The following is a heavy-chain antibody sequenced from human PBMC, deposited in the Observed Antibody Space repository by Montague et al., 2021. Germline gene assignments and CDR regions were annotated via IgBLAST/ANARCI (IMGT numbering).Heavy chain of an antibody. CDR1: GFTFSSYW. Sequence: SLRLSCAASGFTFSSYWMHWVRQAPGKGLVWVSTIKTDGSSTNYADSVKGRFTISRDNAKNTLYLQMNSLRVEDTAVYYCARSDDSWGQGALVTVSS. CDR2: IKTDGSST. V-gene: IGHV3-74*01. CDR3: ARSDDS. D-gene: IGHD3-3*01. J-gene: IGHJ4*02.